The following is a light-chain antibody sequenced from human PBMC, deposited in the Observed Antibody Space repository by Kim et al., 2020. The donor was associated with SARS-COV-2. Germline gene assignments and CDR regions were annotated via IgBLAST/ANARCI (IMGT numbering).Light chain of an antibody. CDR3: QAWDTRVV. CDR1: KLGDKY. CDR2: ENS. J-gene: IGLJ2*01. V-gene: IGLV3-1*01. Sequence: VSVSPGKTASITCSGGKLGDKYASWYQQKPGQSPVLVIYENSKRPSGIPERFSGSNSGNTATLTISGTQAMDEADYYCQAWDTRVVFGGGTQLTVL.